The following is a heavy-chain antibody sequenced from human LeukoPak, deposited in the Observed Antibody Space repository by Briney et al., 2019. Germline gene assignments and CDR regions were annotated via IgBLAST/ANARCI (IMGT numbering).Heavy chain of an antibody. J-gene: IGHJ4*02. Sequence: GGSLRLSCAGSTFAFGGYWIHWVRQLPGKGLAWVSRIDSAGGRIQWADSVKGRFTISRDNAKNTVYLQMNSPRPEDSAVYYCVADRGNWSGGDFWGRGTLVIVSS. D-gene: IGHD3-10*01. CDR1: TFAFGGYW. CDR3: VADRGNWSGGDF. CDR2: IDSAGGRI. V-gene: IGHV3-74*01.